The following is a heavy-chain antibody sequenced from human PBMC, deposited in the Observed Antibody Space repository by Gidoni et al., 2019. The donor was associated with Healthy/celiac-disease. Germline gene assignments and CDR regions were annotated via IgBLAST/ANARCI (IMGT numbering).Heavy chain of an antibody. CDR3: ARDYGGNREAFDI. CDR2: ISSSSSYI. Sequence: EVQLVESGGGLVKPGGSLRLSCAASGFTFSSYSMNWVRQAPGKGLEWVSSISSSSSYIYYADSVKGRFTISRDNAKNSLYLQMNSLRAEDTAVYYCARDYGGNREAFDIWGQGTMVTVSS. V-gene: IGHV3-21*01. D-gene: IGHD4-17*01. CDR1: GFTFSSYS. J-gene: IGHJ3*02.